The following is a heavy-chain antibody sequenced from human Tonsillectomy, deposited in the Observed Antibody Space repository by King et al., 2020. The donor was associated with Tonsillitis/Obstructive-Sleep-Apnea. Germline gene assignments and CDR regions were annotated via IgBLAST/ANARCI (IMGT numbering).Heavy chain of an antibody. D-gene: IGHD2-8*01. CDR2: INPNSGGT. CDR1: GYTFTGYY. V-gene: IGHV1-2*02. J-gene: IGHJ4*02. CDR3: ARDPGYCTNGVCYAGPGGYVVY. Sequence: GQLVQSGAEVKKPGASMKVSCKASGYTFTGYYMHWVRQAPGQGLEWMGWINPNSGGTNYAQKFQGRVTMTRDTSISTAYMELSRLRADDTAVYYCARDPGYCTNGVCYAGPGGYVVYWGLGTLVTVSS.